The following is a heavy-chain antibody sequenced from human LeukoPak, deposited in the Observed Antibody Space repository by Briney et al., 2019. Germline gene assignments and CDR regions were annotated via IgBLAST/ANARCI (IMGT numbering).Heavy chain of an antibody. CDR2: INPSGGST. J-gene: IGHJ3*02. Sequence: ASVKVSCKASGYTFTSYYMHWVRQAPGQGLEWMGIINPSGGSTSYAQKFQGRVTMTRDMSTSTVYMELSSLRSEDTAVYYCARERSGSHPVDAFDIWGQGTMVTVSS. CDR3: ARERSGSHPVDAFDI. D-gene: IGHD5-12*01. CDR1: GYTFTSYY. V-gene: IGHV1-46*01.